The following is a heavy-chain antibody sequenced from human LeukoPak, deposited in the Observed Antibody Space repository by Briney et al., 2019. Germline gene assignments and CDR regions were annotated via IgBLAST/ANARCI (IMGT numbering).Heavy chain of an antibody. CDR2: IKQDGSEK. D-gene: IGHD5-18*01. Sequence: GGSLRLSCTASGFIFSSYWMSWVRQAPGKGLEWVANIKQDGSEKYYVDSVKGRFTISRDNAKNSLYLRMNSLRAEDTAVYYCARGWIQLWPFDYWGQGTLVTVSS. V-gene: IGHV3-7*01. CDR1: GFIFSSYW. CDR3: ARGWIQLWPFDY. J-gene: IGHJ4*02.